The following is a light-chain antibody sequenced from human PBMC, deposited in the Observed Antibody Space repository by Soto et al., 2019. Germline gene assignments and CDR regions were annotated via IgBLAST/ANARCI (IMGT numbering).Light chain of an antibody. CDR1: QSVRSSY. J-gene: IGKJ2*01. V-gene: IGKV3-20*01. Sequence: EIVLTQSPGTLSLSPGERATLSCKASQSVRSSYLAWYQQKPGQAPRLLIYGASSRATGIPDRFSGSGSGTDFTLTISRLEPEDFVVYYCQQYGSSPYTFGQGTKLESK. CDR2: GAS. CDR3: QQYGSSPYT.